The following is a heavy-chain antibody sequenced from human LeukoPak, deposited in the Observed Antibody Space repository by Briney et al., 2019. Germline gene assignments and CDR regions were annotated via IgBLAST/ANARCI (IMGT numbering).Heavy chain of an antibody. D-gene: IGHD3-22*01. CDR2: INHSGST. CDR1: GGSFSGYY. CDR3: ARDIPRYYYDSSGSFDY. Sequence: SETLSLTCAVYGGSFSGYYWSWIRQPPGKGLEWIGEINHSGSTNYNPSLKSRVTISVDTSKNQFSLKLSSVTAADTAVYYCARDIPRYYYDSSGSFDYWGQGTLVTVSS. J-gene: IGHJ4*02. V-gene: IGHV4-34*01.